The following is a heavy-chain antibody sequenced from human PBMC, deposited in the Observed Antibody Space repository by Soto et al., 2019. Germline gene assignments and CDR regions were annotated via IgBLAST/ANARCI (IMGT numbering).Heavy chain of an antibody. J-gene: IGHJ4*02. D-gene: IGHD6-19*01. CDR2: IYPGDSET. V-gene: IGHV5-51*01. Sequence: GESLKISCKVSGYSFPSFWIGWVRQMPGKGLEWLGSIYPGDSETRYCPSFQGEVTISADKSITTAYLHWSSLRASDTATYYCVKQHPLDSRAWHNWGQGTLVTVSS. CDR1: GYSFPSFW. CDR3: VKQHPLDSRAWHN.